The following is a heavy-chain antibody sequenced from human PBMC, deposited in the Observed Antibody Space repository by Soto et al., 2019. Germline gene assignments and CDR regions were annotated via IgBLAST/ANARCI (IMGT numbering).Heavy chain of an antibody. V-gene: IGHV1-69*02. CDR3: STSYSSLYRSSDS. Sequence: QVQLVQSGADVQRPGSSVRVSCKASGDTFNFYTINWVRQAPGQGLQWMGRINPILSMSNYAPRFQGRVTLNSDTSTSTAYMELSSLRSEDRAMYYRSTSYSSLYRSSDSWGQGALVTVSS. D-gene: IGHD3-16*02. J-gene: IGHJ4*02. CDR1: GDTFNFYT. CDR2: INPILSMS.